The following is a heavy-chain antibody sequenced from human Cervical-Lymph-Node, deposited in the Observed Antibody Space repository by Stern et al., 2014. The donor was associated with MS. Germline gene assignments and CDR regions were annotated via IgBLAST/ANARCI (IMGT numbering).Heavy chain of an antibody. CDR3: VRGTDMDV. CDR1: GFTVPTNS. CDR2: IYSGGDT. V-gene: IGHV3-66*01. Sequence: EVQLVESGGNLVQPGGSRRLSCAVPGFTVPTNSMSWVRQAPGKGLEWVSVIYSGGDTYYADSVKGRFTISRDKSKNTLYLQMNSLTEEDTAVYYCVRGTDMDVWGQGTTVTVSS. J-gene: IGHJ6*02.